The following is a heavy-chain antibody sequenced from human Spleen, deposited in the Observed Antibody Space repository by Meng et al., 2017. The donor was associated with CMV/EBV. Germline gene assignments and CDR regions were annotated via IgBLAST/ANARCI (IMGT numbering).Heavy chain of an antibody. CDR3: ARDYEGIAAVSFDY. CDR2: INPNSGGT. J-gene: IGHJ4*02. D-gene: IGHD6-13*01. Sequence: QVEVGPSGAVAKKPGASVTVSCKASGYTFSSYGNSWVRQAPGQGLEWMGWINPNSGGTNYAQKFQGRVTMTRVTSTSTAYMELSRLRSDDTAVYYCARDYEGIAAVSFDYWGQGTLVTVSS. CDR1: GYTFSSYG. V-gene: IGHV1-2*02.